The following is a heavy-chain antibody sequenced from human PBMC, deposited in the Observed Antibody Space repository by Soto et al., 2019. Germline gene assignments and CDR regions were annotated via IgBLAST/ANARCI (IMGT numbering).Heavy chain of an antibody. CDR1: GYTLTELS. CDR3: ATLLFYCSGGSCYENFDY. J-gene: IGHJ4*02. Sequence: QVQLVQSGAEVKKPGASVKVSCKVSGYTLTELSLHWVRQAPGKGLEWMGGFDPEDGETIYAQKFQGRVTMTEDTSTDTAYMELSSLRSEDTAVYYCATLLFYCSGGSCYENFDYWGQGTLVTVSS. CDR2: FDPEDGET. V-gene: IGHV1-24*01. D-gene: IGHD2-15*01.